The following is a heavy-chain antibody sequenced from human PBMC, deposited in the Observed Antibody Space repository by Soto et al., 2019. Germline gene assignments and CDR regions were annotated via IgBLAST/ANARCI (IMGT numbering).Heavy chain of an antibody. CDR3: ARAKEAMIVVVNYHEFEY. V-gene: IGHV1-69*13. J-gene: IGHJ4*02. CDR1: GCTFSSYA. Sequence: SVKVSCKASGCTFSSYAISWVRQAPGQGLEWMGGIIPIFGTANYAQKFQRRVTITADESTSTAYMELSSLRSEDTAVYYCARAKEAMIVVVNYHEFEYWGQRTLDSVSS. CDR2: IIPIFGTA. D-gene: IGHD3-22*01.